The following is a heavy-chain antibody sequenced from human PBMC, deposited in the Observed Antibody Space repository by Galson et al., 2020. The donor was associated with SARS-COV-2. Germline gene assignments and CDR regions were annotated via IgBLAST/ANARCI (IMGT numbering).Heavy chain of an antibody. CDR3: ARGPGYSSSWYGTWRAFDI. Sequence: SETLSLTCAVYGGSFSGYYWRWIRQPPGKGLAWIGEINHSGSTNYNPSLKSRVTISVDTSKNQFSLKLSSVTAADTAVYYCARGPGYSSSWYGTWRAFDIWGQGTMVTVSS. V-gene: IGHV4-34*01. CDR1: GGSFSGYY. D-gene: IGHD6-13*01. J-gene: IGHJ3*02. CDR2: INHSGST.